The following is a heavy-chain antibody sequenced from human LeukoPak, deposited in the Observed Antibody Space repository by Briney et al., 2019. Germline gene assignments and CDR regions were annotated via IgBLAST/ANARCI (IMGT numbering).Heavy chain of an antibody. CDR1: GFTFSDSA. CDR3: AKGLSLPR. D-gene: IGHD2/OR15-2a*01. CDR2: ISGSVNNI. J-gene: IGHJ4*02. V-gene: IGHV3-23*01. Sequence: QAGGSLRLSCVASGFTFSDSAMTWVRQAPGEGLEWVSAISGSVNNIYYADSVKGRFTISRDKSKNTLFLQMNSLRAEDAAIYYCAKGLSLPRWGQGTLVTVSS.